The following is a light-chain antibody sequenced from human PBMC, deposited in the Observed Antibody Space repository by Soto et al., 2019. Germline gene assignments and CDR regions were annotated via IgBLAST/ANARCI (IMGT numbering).Light chain of an antibody. Sequence: VVLTQSPVTLSLSPGERAALSCSASQSVGSDLAWYQHKPGQAPRLLIYHASNRAAGIPARFSGSGSGTDFTLTISSPEPEDFAVYYCQQGTNWPRGTFGQGTRLEIK. CDR2: HAS. CDR1: QSVGSD. V-gene: IGKV3-11*01. CDR3: QQGTNWPRGT. J-gene: IGKJ5*01.